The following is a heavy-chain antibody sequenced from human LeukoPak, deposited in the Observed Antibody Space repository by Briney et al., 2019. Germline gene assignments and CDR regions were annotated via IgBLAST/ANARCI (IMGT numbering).Heavy chain of an antibody. Sequence: PGGSLRLSCEASGFIFSSYTMNWIRQAPGKGLEWVASINSGSTNPYYADSVKGRFTISRDDAKNSLYLQMNSLRAEDTALYYCAKGGSAVGRYYMAVWGKGTTVTVSS. CDR1: GFIFSSYT. CDR3: AKGGSAVGRYYMAV. J-gene: IGHJ6*03. V-gene: IGHV3-21*04. D-gene: IGHD6-13*01. CDR2: INSGSTNP.